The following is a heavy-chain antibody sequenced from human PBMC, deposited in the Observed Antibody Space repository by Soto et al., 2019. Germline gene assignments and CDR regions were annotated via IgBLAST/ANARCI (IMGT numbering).Heavy chain of an antibody. CDR1: GFTFSSYG. CDR3: AKDRRGVRSTPPYYYYYGMDV. CDR2: ISYDGSNK. Sequence: QVQLVESGGGVVQPGRSLRLSCAASGFTFSSYGMHWVRQAPGKGLEWVAVISYDGSNKYYADSVKGRFTISRDNSKNTLYLQMNSLRAEDTAVYYCAKDRRGVRSTPPYYYYYGMDVWGQGTTVTVSS. D-gene: IGHD3-16*01. J-gene: IGHJ6*02. V-gene: IGHV3-30*18.